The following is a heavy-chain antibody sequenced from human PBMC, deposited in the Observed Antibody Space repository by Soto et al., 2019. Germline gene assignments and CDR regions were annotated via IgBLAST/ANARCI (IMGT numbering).Heavy chain of an antibody. J-gene: IGHJ4*02. CDR1: GGSISSGDYY. Sequence: SETLFLTCTVSGGSISSGDYYWSWIRQPPGKGLEWIGYIYYSGSTYYNPSLKSRVTISVDTSKNQFSLKLSSVTAADTAVYYCASQGRGYSYGIFDYWGQGTLVTVSS. CDR3: ASQGRGYSYGIFDY. V-gene: IGHV4-30-4*01. D-gene: IGHD5-18*01. CDR2: IYYSGST.